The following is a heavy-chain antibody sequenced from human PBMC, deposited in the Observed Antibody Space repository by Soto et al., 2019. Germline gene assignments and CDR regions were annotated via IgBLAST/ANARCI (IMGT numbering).Heavy chain of an antibody. V-gene: IGHV1-69*02. CDR3: AGVYGSYSHYYMDV. Sequence: QVQLVQSGAEVKKPGASVKVSCKASVGTFSSYTISWVRQAPGQGLEWLGRIIPILGIANYAQKFKGRVTITADKSTSTAYMELSSLSSDDTAVYSCAGVYGSYSHYYMDVWGKGTTVTVSS. D-gene: IGHD1-26*01. CDR1: VGTFSSYT. CDR2: IIPILGIA. J-gene: IGHJ6*03.